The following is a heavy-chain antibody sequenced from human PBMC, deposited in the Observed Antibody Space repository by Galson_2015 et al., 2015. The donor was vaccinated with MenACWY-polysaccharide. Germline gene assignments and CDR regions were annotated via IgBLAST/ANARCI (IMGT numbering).Heavy chain of an antibody. D-gene: IGHD3-16*01. Sequence: SLRLSCAASGFTFRNYGMYWVRQAPGKGLEWVSSISYSSNSIYYADSVKGRFTISRDNAGNSLYLLMNNLRAEDTAVYYCGRVSGHFYYYDSGDLKQGPSDMWGRGTMVTVPS. J-gene: IGHJ3*02. CDR2: ISYSSNSI. V-gene: IGHV3-21*01. CDR3: GRVSGHFYYYDSGDLKQGPSDM. CDR1: GFTFRNYG.